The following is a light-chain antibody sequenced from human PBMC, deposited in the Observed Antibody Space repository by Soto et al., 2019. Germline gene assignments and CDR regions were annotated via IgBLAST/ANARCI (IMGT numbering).Light chain of an antibody. V-gene: IGKV1-5*01. CDR2: GAS. Sequence: DVQMTQSPSTLSASVGGRVTITCRASQSIINWLAWYQQKPGKAPKLLIYGASSLESGVPSRFSDSGSGTEFTLTITNLQPDDFATYYCQQYDSFSGTVGQGTKVDIK. CDR1: QSIINW. J-gene: IGKJ1*01. CDR3: QQYDSFSGT.